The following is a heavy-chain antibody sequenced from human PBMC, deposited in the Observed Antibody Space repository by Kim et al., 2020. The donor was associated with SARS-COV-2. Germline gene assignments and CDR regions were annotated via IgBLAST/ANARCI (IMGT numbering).Heavy chain of an antibody. CDR3: ARGIKTLVRGVINVGYYYCGMDV. Sequence: SVKVSCKASGGTFSSYAISWVRQAPGQGLEWMGRIIPILGIANYAQKFQGRVTITADKSTSTAYMELSSLRSEDTAVYYCARGIKTLVRGVINVGYYYCGMDVWGQGTTVTVSS. D-gene: IGHD3-10*01. CDR2: IIPILGIA. J-gene: IGHJ6*02. V-gene: IGHV1-69*04. CDR1: GGTFSSYA.